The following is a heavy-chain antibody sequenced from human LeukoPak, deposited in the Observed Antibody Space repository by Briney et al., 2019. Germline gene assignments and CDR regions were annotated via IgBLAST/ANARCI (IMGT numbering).Heavy chain of an antibody. D-gene: IGHD3-3*01. J-gene: IGHJ4*02. CDR1: GFPFSSYW. V-gene: IGHV3-7*01. CDR2: IKQDGSEK. Sequence: GSLRLSCAASGFPFSSYWMSWVRQAPGKRLEWVANIKQDGSEKYYVDSVKGRFTISRDNAKNSQYLQMNSLRAEDTAVYYCARTRVIDYWGQGTLVTVSS. CDR3: ARTRVIDY.